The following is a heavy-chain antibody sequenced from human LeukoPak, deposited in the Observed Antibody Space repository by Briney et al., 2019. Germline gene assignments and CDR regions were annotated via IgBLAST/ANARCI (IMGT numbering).Heavy chain of an antibody. V-gene: IGHV1-2*02. D-gene: IGHD2-2*01. Sequence: ASVKVSCKASGYTFTGYYIHWVRQAPGQGLEWMGWINPNSGGTNYAQKFQGRVTVTRDMSIGTAYMELSRLRSDDTAVYYCARTHCSSTSCYPYFDYWGQGTLVTVSS. CDR2: INPNSGGT. CDR3: ARTHCSSTSCYPYFDY. J-gene: IGHJ4*02. CDR1: GYTFTGYY.